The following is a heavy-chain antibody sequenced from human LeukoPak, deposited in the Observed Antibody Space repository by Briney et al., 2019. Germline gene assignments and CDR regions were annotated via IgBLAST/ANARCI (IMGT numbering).Heavy chain of an antibody. CDR3: ASGGGLDY. J-gene: IGHJ4*02. Sequence: PGGSLRLSCAASGFTFSSYWMTWVRQAPGKGLEWVANIKQDGSVKYYVDSVKGRFTISRDNAKNSLNLQMNSLRADDTAVYYCASGGGLDYWGQGTLVTVSS. CDR1: GFTFSSYW. V-gene: IGHV3-7*02. D-gene: IGHD3-10*01. CDR2: IKQDGSVK.